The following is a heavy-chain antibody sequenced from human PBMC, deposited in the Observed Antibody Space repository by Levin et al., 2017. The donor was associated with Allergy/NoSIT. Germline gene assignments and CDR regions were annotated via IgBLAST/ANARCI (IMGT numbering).Heavy chain of an antibody. J-gene: IGHJ3*02. CDR3: ARSRWGPDAFDI. D-gene: IGHD7-27*01. CDR2: IFHSGNT. Sequence: GSLRLSCTVSGSSISSGFYWGWIRQPPGKGLEWIGNIFHSGNTYYNPSLKSRVTISVDTSKNQFSLKVSSVTAADTAVYYCARSRWGPDAFDIWGQGTLVTVSS. V-gene: IGHV4-38-2*02. CDR1: GSSISSGFY.